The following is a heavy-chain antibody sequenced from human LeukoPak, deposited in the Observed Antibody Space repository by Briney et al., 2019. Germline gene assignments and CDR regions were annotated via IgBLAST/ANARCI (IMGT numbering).Heavy chain of an antibody. D-gene: IGHD3-10*01. J-gene: IGHJ4*02. CDR1: GCTISSYY. Sequence: SETLSLTCTVSGCTISSYYWSWIRQPPGKGLEWIGYIYYSGNTNYNPSLKSRVTISVDTSKNQFSLKLSSVTAADTAVYYCARGKYYYSPMRPNHVQYYFDYWGQGTLVTVSS. CDR2: IYYSGNT. CDR3: ARGKYYYSPMRPNHVQYYFDY. V-gene: IGHV4-59*01.